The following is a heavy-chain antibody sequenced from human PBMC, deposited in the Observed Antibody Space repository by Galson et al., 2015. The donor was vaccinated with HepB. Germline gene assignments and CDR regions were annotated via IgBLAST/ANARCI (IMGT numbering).Heavy chain of an antibody. CDR3: ARVVYGMDV. CDR2: ISPNSGDT. CDR1: GYTFTGYY. V-gene: IGHV1-2*02. J-gene: IGHJ6*02. Sequence: SVKVSCKASGYTFTGYYIHWVRQAPGEGLEWMGWISPNSGDTTYSQKFQGRITMTRDTSINTAYMELSSLRSDDTAVYYCARVVYGMDVWGLGTTVTVSS.